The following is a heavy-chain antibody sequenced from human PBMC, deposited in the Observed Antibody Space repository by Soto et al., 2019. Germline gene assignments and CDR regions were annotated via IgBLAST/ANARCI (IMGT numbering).Heavy chain of an antibody. CDR3: ARRHLAVAVSPWFDP. CDR2: IDSSGEK. Sequence: QVTLKESGPVLVKPTETITLRCTVSGLSITDSEMGVSWIRQPPGQPLEWLAHIDSSGEKSYRTFLKSRLAISKDTSKRQIVLTMTNMDPADTATYYCARRHLAVAVSPWFDPGGQGIPVTVSS. V-gene: IGHV2-26*01. D-gene: IGHD6-19*01. CDR1: GLSITDSEMG. J-gene: IGHJ5*02.